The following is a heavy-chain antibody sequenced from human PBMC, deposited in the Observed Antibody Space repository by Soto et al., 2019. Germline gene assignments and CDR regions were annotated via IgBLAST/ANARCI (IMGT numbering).Heavy chain of an antibody. Sequence: QVQLVQSGAEVKKPGASVKVSCKASGYTFPTYYMHWVRQAPGQGLEWMGIISPDGGRTSYAQKFQGRVTMTRDTATSTVYMELSSLRSENSAVYYCATRDPGHYWGQGTLVTVSS. V-gene: IGHV1-46*01. J-gene: IGHJ4*02. CDR3: ATRDPGHY. CDR1: GYTFPTYY. CDR2: ISPDGGRT.